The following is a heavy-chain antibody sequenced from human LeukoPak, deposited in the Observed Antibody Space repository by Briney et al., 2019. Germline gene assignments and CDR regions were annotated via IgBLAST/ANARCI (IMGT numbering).Heavy chain of an antibody. J-gene: IGHJ6*03. V-gene: IGHV1-8*01. Sequence: GASVKVSCKASRSTFKTYDIHWVRQTRGQGLEWMAWMNPKTGTTGYATTFQGRISMTSNTSISTAYMELSSVRPEDTAIYYCARGLLGYYYYYMDVWGEGTTVTVS. CDR3: ARGLLGYYYYYMDV. CDR2: MNPKTGTT. CDR1: RSTFKTYD. D-gene: IGHD2-21*01.